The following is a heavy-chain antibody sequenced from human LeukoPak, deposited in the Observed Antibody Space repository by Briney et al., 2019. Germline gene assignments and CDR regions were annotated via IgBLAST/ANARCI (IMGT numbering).Heavy chain of an antibody. CDR2: IIPIVGRV. CDR1: GYTFTSYG. V-gene: IGHV1-69*04. J-gene: IGHJ4*01. CDR3: ARVVGTSYFDY. Sequence: SVKVSCKASGYTFTSYGISWVRQAPGQGLEWMGRIIPIVGRVNYAQKFQDRVAITADKSTSTVYMELSSLRSEDTAVYYCARVVGTSYFDYWGQGTLVTVSS. D-gene: IGHD1-26*01.